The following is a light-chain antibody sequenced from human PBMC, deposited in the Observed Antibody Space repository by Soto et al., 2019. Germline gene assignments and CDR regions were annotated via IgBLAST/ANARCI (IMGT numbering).Light chain of an antibody. V-gene: IGKV1-8*01. CDR1: QGISSY. CDR2: AAS. Sequence: AIRMTQSPSSFSASTGDRVTITCRASQGISSYLAWYQQKPGKAPKLLIYAASTLQSGVPSRFSGSGSGTDFPLTISCLHSEDFATYYCQQYYSYPYTFGQGTKLEIK. J-gene: IGKJ2*01. CDR3: QQYYSYPYT.